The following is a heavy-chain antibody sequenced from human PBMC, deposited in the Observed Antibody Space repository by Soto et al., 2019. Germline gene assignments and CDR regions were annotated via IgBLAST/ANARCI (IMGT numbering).Heavy chain of an antibody. Sequence: QVQLQESGPGLVKPSGTLSLTCAVSGGSISSSNWWSWVRQPPGKGLEWIGEIYHSGGTNYNPSRKSGVDISVDKSKNQFSLKRSSVTAADTAVYYCARGTNRGRGDYWGQGTLVTVSS. D-gene: IGHD3-16*01. CDR2: IYHSGGT. CDR1: GGSISSSNW. CDR3: ARGTNRGRGDY. V-gene: IGHV4-4*02. J-gene: IGHJ4*02.